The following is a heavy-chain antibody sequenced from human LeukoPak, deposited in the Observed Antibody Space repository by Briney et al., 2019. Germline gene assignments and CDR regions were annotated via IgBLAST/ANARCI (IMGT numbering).Heavy chain of an antibody. V-gene: IGHV3-73*01. Sequence: GGSLRLSCAASGFTFSSSAMHWVRRAPGKGLEWVGRIRSKANSYVTAYAASVKGRFTISRDDSKNTSYLQMNSLKTEDTAVYYVTRLVMWLVYNCFDPWGQGNLVTVSS. J-gene: IGHJ5*02. CDR1: GFTFSSSA. CDR2: IRSKANSYVT. D-gene: IGHD6-19*01. CDR3: TRLVMWLVYNCFDP.